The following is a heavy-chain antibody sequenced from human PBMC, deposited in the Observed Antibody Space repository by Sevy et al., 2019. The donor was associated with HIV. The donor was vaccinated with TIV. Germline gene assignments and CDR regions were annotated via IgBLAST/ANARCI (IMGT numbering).Heavy chain of an antibody. V-gene: IGHV3-11*01. CDR2: ISSSCSTI. D-gene: IGHD3-10*01. CDR1: GFTFSDYY. Sequence: GGSLRLSCAASGFTFSDYYMSWIRQAPGKGLEWVSYISSSCSTIYYADSVKGRFTISRDNAKNSLYLQMNSLRAEDTAVYYCARSRIEITNGHDAFDIWGQGTMVTVSS. CDR3: ARSRIEITNGHDAFDI. J-gene: IGHJ3*02.